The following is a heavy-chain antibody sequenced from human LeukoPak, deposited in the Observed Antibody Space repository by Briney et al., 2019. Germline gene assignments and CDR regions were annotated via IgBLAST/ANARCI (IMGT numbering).Heavy chain of an antibody. CDR2: IYPGDSDT. CDR3: ARLPVTTPFDY. D-gene: IGHD4-17*01. V-gene: IGHV5-51*01. Sequence: GASLEISCKGSGSIFTSYWIGWVRAMPGEGLEWMGIIYPGDSDTRYSPSFQGQVTISADKSISTACLQWSSLKASDTAMYYCARLPVTTPFDYWGQGTLVTVSS. J-gene: IGHJ4*02. CDR1: GSIFTSYW.